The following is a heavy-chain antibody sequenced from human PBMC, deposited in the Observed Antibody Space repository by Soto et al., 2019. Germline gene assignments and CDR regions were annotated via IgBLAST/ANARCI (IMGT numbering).Heavy chain of an antibody. Sequence: ELQLLESGGGLVQPGGSLRLSCAASGFTFSSYGMTWVRQAPGKGLEWVSSIGGRGGSTHYTDSVKGRFTISRDNSKNTLYLQMNSLRAEDTAVYYCAKKSGPRTTTPFYYYYYMDVWGKGTTVTVSS. V-gene: IGHV3-23*01. CDR1: GFTFSSYG. CDR2: IGGRGGST. CDR3: AKKSGPRTTTPFYYYYYMDV. J-gene: IGHJ6*03. D-gene: IGHD1-26*01.